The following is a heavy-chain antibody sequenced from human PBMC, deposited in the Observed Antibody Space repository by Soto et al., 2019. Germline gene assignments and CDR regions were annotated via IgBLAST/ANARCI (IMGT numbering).Heavy chain of an antibody. CDR1: GFTFSNYD. CDR2: IDIAGAT. Sequence: GGSLRLSCAAPGFTFSNYDMHWVRQTTGKGLEWVSAIDIAGATYYPDSVKGRFTISREKAKNSLYLQMNSLRADDTAVYYCARAARWLQSRYFDLWGRGTLVTVSS. CDR3: ARAARWLQSRYFDL. V-gene: IGHV3-13*01. D-gene: IGHD5-12*01. J-gene: IGHJ2*01.